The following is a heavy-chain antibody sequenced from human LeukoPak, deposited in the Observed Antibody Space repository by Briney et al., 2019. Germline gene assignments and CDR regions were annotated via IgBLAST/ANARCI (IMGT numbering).Heavy chain of an antibody. Sequence: SCKASGGTFSSYAISWVRQAPGQGLEWVAVISYDGSNKYYADSVKGRFTISRDNSKNTLYLQMNSLRAEDTAVYYCAKDVNGMDVWGQGTTVTVSS. J-gene: IGHJ6*02. CDR3: AKDVNGMDV. V-gene: IGHV3-30*16. CDR1: GGTFSSYA. CDR2: ISYDGSNK.